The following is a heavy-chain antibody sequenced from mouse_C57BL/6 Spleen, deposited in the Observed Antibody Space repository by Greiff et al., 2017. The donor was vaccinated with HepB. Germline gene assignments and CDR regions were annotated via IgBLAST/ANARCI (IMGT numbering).Heavy chain of an antibody. J-gene: IGHJ3*01. Sequence: VKLMESGPELVKPGASVKISCKASGYAFSSSWMNWVKQRPGKGLEWIGRIYPGDGDTNYNGKFKGKATLTADKSSSTAYMQLSSLTSEDSAVYFCARDSNHWGQGTLVTVSA. V-gene: IGHV1-82*01. CDR3: ARDSNH. CDR1: GYAFSSSW. D-gene: IGHD2-5*01. CDR2: IYPGDGDT.